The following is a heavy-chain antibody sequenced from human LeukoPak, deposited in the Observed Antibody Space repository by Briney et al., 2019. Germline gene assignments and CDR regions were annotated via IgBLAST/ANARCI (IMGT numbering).Heavy chain of an antibody. J-gene: IGHJ3*02. CDR2: INFSGNT. Sequence: PSETLSLTCSVSGGSISSYYWNWIRQPAGKGLEWIGRINFSGNTNYNPSLESRVFMSIDMSKIQFSLNLNSVTVADTAVYYCARDREGGWGSVAFDIWGQGTMVTVSS. V-gene: IGHV4-4*07. D-gene: IGHD7-27*01. CDR3: ARDREGGWGSVAFDI. CDR1: GGSISSYY.